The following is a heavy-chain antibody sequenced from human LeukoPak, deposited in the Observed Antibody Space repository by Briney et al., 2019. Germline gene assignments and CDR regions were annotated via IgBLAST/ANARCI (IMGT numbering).Heavy chain of an antibody. Sequence: SETLSLTCTVSGGSISSGDYYWSWIRQPPGKGLEWIGYIYYSGSTYYNPSLKGRVTISVDTSKNQFSLKLSSVTAADTAVYYCARGYCSSTSCYLVGYYMDVWGKGTTVTVSS. D-gene: IGHD2-2*01. CDR2: IYYSGST. J-gene: IGHJ6*03. V-gene: IGHV4-30-4*02. CDR1: GGSISSGDYY. CDR3: ARGYCSSTSCYLVGYYMDV.